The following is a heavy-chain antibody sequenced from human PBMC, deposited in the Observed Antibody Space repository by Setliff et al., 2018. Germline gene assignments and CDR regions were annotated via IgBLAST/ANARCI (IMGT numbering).Heavy chain of an antibody. J-gene: IGHJ6*02. CDR3: ARDPGTTSSLFGGLDV. D-gene: IGHD1-7*01. CDR2: ISTSSSYI. Sequence: GGSLRLSCAASGFTFSSYSMNWVRQAPGKGLEWVSSISTSSSYIYYAYSVKGRFTISRDNAKKSLFLQRDSLRAEDTAVYFCARDPGTTSSLFGGLDVWGQGTTVTVSS. CDR1: GFTFSSYS. V-gene: IGHV3-21*01.